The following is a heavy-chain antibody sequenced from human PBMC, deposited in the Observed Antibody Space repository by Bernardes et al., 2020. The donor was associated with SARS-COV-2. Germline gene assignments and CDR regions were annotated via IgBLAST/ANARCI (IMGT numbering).Heavy chain of an antibody. V-gene: IGHV3-66*02. J-gene: IGHJ6*02. CDR3: ARENYQLSRMDV. CDR1: GFDVISSY. Sequence: GGSLRLSCAVSGFDVISSYMNWVRQSPGRGLEWVSVIFSGGSTYYADSVKGRFTISRDTSKNTLYLQLNSLTPADTAVYFCARENYQLSRMDVWGQGTAVTVSS. D-gene: IGHD1-1*01. CDR2: IFSGGST.